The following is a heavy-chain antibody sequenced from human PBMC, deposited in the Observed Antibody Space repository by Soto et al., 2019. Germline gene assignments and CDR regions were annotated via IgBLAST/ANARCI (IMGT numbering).Heavy chain of an antibody. D-gene: IGHD4-17*01. CDR2: VSAYNGNT. CDR3: AILLTTVTTGDAFDI. J-gene: IGHJ3*02. V-gene: IGHV1-18*01. CDR1: GYAITSYG. Sequence: ASVNVSCQASGYAITSYGISWVRQAPGQGLEWMGWVSAYNGNTNYAQKLQGRVTMTTDTSTSTAYMELRSLRSDDTAVYYCAILLTTVTTGDAFDIWGQGTMVTVSS.